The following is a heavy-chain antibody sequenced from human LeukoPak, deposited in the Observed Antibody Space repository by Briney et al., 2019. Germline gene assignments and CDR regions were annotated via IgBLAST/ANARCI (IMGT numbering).Heavy chain of an antibody. Sequence: GGSLRLSCAASGFTFSSYSMTWVRQAPGKGLEWVSSISSSSSYIYYADSVKGRFTISRDNAKASLYLQMNSLRAEDTAVYYCRRELGDLDWFLPTGDYYYGMDAWGQGTPVTVS. CDR1: GFTFSSYS. J-gene: IGHJ6*02. CDR3: RRELGDLDWFLPTGDYYYGMDA. D-gene: IGHD3/OR15-3a*01. V-gene: IGHV3-21*01. CDR2: ISSSSSYI.